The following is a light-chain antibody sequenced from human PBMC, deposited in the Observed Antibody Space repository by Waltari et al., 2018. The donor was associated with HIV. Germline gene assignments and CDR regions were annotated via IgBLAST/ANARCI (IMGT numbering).Light chain of an antibody. J-gene: IGKJ1*01. CDR1: ESVTSSY. Sequence: EIVLTQSPGTLSLPPGERATLFCRASESVTSSYLAWYQQKPGQAPRLLIYGASSRATGIPDRFSGSGSGTDFTLTISRLEPEDFAVYYCQQSGTSRRTFGQGTKVEIK. CDR2: GAS. V-gene: IGKV3-20*01. CDR3: QQSGTSRRT.